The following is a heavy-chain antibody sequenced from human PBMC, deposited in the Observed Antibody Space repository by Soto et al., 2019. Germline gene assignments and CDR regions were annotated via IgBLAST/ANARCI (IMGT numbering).Heavy chain of an antibody. CDR3: ARVYYYDSSGYYYFDY. Sequence: SETLSLTCTVSGGSISSGGYYWSWIRQHPGKGLEWIGYIYYSGSTYYNPSLKSRVTISVDTSKNQFSLKLSSVTAADTAVYYCARVYYYDSSGYYYFDYWGQGTLVTVSS. J-gene: IGHJ4*02. V-gene: IGHV4-31*03. CDR2: IYYSGST. D-gene: IGHD3-22*01. CDR1: GGSISSGGYY.